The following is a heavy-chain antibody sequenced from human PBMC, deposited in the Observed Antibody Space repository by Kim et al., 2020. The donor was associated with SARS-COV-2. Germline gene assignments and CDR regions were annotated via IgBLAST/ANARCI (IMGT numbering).Heavy chain of an antibody. CDR1: GFTFSSFC. J-gene: IGHJ6*03. V-gene: IGHV3-21*04. CDR2: VSSNSSDR. CDR3: TPNTFGGPADLWF. D-gene: IGHD1-26*01. Sequence: GGSLRLSCAVSGFTFSSFCANWFRRPLPGRLVGGSSVSSNSSDRTYYDASMGRRFIISRDTSKSTFYMQMNSLTAEATAFYYCTPNTFGGPADLWFWG.